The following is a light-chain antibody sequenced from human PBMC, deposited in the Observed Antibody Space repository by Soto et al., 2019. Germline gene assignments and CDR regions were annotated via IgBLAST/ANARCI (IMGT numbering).Light chain of an antibody. Sequence: QSVLTQPPSASGTPGQRVTISCSGSSSNIGRNTVNWYQQLPETAPKLLIHSNNQRPSGVPDRFSGSKSGTSASLAISGLQSEDEADYYCAAWDGSLDNYVFGTGTKVTVL. V-gene: IGLV1-44*01. J-gene: IGLJ1*01. CDR2: SNN. CDR1: SSNIGRNT. CDR3: AAWDGSLDNYV.